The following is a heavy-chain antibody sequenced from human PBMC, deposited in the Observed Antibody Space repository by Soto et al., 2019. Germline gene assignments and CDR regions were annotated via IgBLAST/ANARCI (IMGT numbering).Heavy chain of an antibody. CDR2: SSAYKGNA. CDR1: GYTFTNYG. Sequence: QVQLVQSGYEVKKPGASVTVSCKASGYTFTNYGITWVRQAPGQGLEWIGWSSAYKGNANYAQQFQGRVTLTRDTSTSTAYLKLRSLRSDDTAVYYCARATPRFGELFDAFDFWGQGTMVPVS. V-gene: IGHV1-18*01. J-gene: IGHJ3*01. CDR3: ARATPRFGELFDAFDF. D-gene: IGHD3-10*01.